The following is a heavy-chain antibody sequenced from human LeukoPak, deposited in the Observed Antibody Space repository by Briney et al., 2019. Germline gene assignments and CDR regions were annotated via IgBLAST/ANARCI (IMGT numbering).Heavy chain of an antibody. CDR2: FYTSGTT. CDR1: GGSSTSDY. D-gene: IGHD1-7*01. Sequence: SETLSLTCTVSGGSSTSDYWSWIRQPAGKGLEWIGRFYTSGTTNYNPSLKSRVTMSAGTSKNQFSLKLSSVTAADTAVYYCARCRHGNCDYFDYWGQGTLVTVSS. V-gene: IGHV4-4*07. CDR3: ARCRHGNCDYFDY. J-gene: IGHJ4*02.